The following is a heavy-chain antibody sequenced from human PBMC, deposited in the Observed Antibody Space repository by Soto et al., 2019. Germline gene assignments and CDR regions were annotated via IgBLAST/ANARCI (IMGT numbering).Heavy chain of an antibody. V-gene: IGHV3-23*01. CDR3: AKDLPDYYGSGSYYGALDY. Sequence: PGGSLRISCAASGFPFSSEAMSWDRQAPGKGLEWVSAISGSGGSTYYADSVKGRFTISRDNSKNTLYLQMNSLRAEDTAVYYCAKDLPDYYGSGSYYGALDYWGQGTLVTVSS. J-gene: IGHJ4*02. D-gene: IGHD3-10*01. CDR2: ISGSGGST. CDR1: GFPFSSEA.